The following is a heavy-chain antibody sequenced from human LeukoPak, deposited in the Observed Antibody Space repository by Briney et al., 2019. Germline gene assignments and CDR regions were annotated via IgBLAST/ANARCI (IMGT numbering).Heavy chain of an antibody. CDR3: ARRFIGDYYHYGMDV. Sequence: GGSLRLSCAASGFTFSSYAMSWVRQAPRKGLELVSGISGGGGSTYYAEYVKGRFTISRGNSEKTLYLQMNNLRAEDTAVYYCARRFIGDYYHYGMDVWGQGTTVTVSS. J-gene: IGHJ6*02. D-gene: IGHD3-16*02. CDR2: ISGGGGST. CDR1: GFTFSSYA. V-gene: IGHV3-23*01.